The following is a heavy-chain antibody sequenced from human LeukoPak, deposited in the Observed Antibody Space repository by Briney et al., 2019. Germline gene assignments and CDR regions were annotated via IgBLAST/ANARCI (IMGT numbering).Heavy chain of an antibody. D-gene: IGHD2-2*01. V-gene: IGHV3-11*04. CDR1: GFIFSDYY. Sequence: PGGSLRLSCAASGFIFSDYYMTWVRQAPGKGLEFGSYISSTGSDIYYTDSVKGRFTISRDNAKNSLSLQMNSLRAEDTAVYYCARSPSSMEFWGQGTLVAVSS. CDR3: ARSPSSMEF. J-gene: IGHJ4*02. CDR2: ISSTGSDI.